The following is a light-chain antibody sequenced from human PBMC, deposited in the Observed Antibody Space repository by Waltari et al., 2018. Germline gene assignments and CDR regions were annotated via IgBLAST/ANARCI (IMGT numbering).Light chain of an antibody. CDR3: QQYYHMART. CDR1: QSLLFRSNNKNY. CDR2: WAS. Sequence: DTVMTQSPDSLAVSLGERATINCKSSQSLLFRSNNKNYLAWYQQKPGQPPKLLIHWASTRESGVPDRFSGSGSGTDFTLTISSLQAEDVAVYYGQQYYHMARTFGQGTRVEIK. J-gene: IGKJ1*01. V-gene: IGKV4-1*01.